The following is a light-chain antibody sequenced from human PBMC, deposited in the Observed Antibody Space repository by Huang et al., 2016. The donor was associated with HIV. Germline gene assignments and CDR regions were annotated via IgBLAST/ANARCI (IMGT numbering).Light chain of an antibody. CDR1: QSLLHSDGYNY. Sequence: DIVMTQSPVSLSVSPGELASISCRSSQSLLHSDGYNYVDWYVQKPGQSPQVLVYLGSVRASGVPDRFSGSGSGTDFTLMISRVESEDVGIYHCMQALQTLITFGQGTRLEIK. CDR2: LGS. J-gene: IGKJ5*01. V-gene: IGKV2-28*01. CDR3: MQALQTLIT.